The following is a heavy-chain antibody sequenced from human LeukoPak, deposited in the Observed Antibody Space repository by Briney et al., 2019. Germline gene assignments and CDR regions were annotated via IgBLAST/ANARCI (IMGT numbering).Heavy chain of an antibody. D-gene: IGHD3-22*01. CDR2: IYYSGST. CDR1: GGSDSSDTSY. J-gene: IGHJ3*02. Sequence: PSETLSLTCTVSGGSDSSDTSYWSWIRQPPGKGLECIGYIYYSGSTNYNPSLKTPVTMSVDTSKNQFSLKLSSVTAADTAVYYCARLNYYDSSGYYAFDIWGQGTMVTVSS. V-gene: IGHV4-61*01. CDR3: ARLNYYDSSGYYAFDI.